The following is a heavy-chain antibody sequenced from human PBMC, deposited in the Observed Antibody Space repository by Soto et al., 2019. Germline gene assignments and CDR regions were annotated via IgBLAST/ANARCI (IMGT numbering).Heavy chain of an antibody. CDR1: GGTFSSYA. CDR3: ARDGGSTSSNIRSYYYYGMDV. Sequence: ASVKVSCKASGGTFSSYAISWVRQAPGQGLEWMGGIIPIFGTANYAQKFQGRVTITADESTSTAYMELSSLRSEDTAVYYCARDGGSTSSNIRSYYYYGMDVWGQGTTVTVSS. J-gene: IGHJ6*02. CDR2: IIPIFGTA. D-gene: IGHD2-2*01. V-gene: IGHV1-69*13.